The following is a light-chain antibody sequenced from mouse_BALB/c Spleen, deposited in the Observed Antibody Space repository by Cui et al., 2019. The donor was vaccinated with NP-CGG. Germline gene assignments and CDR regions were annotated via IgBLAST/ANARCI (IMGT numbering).Light chain of an antibody. CDR3: ALWYSNHWV. Sequence: QAVVTQVSALTTSPGETVTLTCRSSTGAVTTSNYANWVQEKPDHLFTGLIGGTNNRAPGVPARFSGSLIVDKAALTITGAQTEDEAIYFCALWYSNHWVFGGGTKLTVL. CDR2: GTN. V-gene: IGLV1*01. J-gene: IGLJ1*01. CDR1: TGAVTTSNY.